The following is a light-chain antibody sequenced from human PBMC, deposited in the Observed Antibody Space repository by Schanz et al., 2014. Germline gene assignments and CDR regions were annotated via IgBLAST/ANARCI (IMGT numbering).Light chain of an antibody. CDR1: QGIGDA. J-gene: IGKJ1*01. CDR2: TAS. CDR3: QQSHDGVWT. Sequence: DIQMTQSPSTLSASVGDRVNITCRASQGIGDALGWYQQKPGKAPKLLIYTASNLQSGVPSRFSGSGSGTDFTLTIGSLQPEDFATYFCQQSHDGVWTFGQGTTVEIK. V-gene: IGKV1-39*01.